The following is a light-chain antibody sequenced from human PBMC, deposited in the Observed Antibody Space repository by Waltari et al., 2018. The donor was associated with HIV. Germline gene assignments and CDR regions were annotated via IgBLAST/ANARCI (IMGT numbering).Light chain of an antibody. CDR1: GSDLGCYKL. J-gene: IGLJ3*02. Sequence: QSALTQPASVSGSPGRPVTISCTGTGSDLGCYKLVSWYRQHPSEAPQLIISGVDARPVVVSDRFSGSKPGNTASLTISSLQPEDEAEYYCSAYANSDTRVFGGGTKLTVL. CDR3: SAYANSDTRV. V-gene: IGLV2-14*01. CDR2: GVD.